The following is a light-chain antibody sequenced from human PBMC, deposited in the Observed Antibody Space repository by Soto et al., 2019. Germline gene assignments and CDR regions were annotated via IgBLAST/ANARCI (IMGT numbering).Light chain of an antibody. V-gene: IGKV3-11*01. CDR1: QSISSY. J-gene: IGKJ4*01. Sequence: EIVLTQSPATLSLSPGERATLSCRASQSISSYLAWYQQKPGQAPRLRIYDASTRATGIPARFSGSGSGTDFSLTLSTLEPEDFVVYYCQQRYNWPLTFGGGTKVEIK. CDR2: DAS. CDR3: QQRYNWPLT.